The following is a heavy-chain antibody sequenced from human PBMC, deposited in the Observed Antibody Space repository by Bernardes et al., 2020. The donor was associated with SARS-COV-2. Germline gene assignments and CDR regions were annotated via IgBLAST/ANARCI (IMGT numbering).Heavy chain of an antibody. Sequence: GSLRLSCVVSGFMFSDYWLMWVRQAPGKGLEWVANIKHDGSEKYSADSVKGRFAISRDTGKRTLYLQMDSLRVDDTAVYYCARIGYSGGSTYFDYWGQGTLVTVSS. J-gene: IGHJ4*02. CDR1: GFMFSDYW. V-gene: IGHV3-7*05. CDR3: ARIGYSGGSTYFDY. D-gene: IGHD5-12*01. CDR2: IKHDGSEK.